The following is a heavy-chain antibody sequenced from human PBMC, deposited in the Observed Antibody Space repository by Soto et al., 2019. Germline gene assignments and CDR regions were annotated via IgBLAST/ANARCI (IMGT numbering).Heavy chain of an antibody. CDR3: TRRLRFLETVDY. J-gene: IGHJ4*02. D-gene: IGHD3-3*01. CDR2: IYYTGST. Sequence: QLQLQESGPGLVKPSETLSLTCTVSGGSISSGSYYWGWIRQPPGKGLEWIGTIYYTGSTYYNPALNSRVTISVDTSKNQFSLKLSSVTAADTAVYFCTRRLRFLETVDYWGQGTLVTVSS. V-gene: IGHV4-39*01. CDR1: GGSISSGSYY.